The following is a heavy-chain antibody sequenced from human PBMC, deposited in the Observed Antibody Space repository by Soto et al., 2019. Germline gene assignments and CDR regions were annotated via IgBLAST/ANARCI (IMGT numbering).Heavy chain of an antibody. CDR1: GYTLTSYA. CDR3: ARTYYYDSSGYYFDY. J-gene: IGHJ4*02. Sequence: GASVKVSRKASGYTLTSYAMHWVRQAPGQRLEWMGWINAGNGNTKYSQKFQGRVTITRDTSASTAYMELSSLRSEDTAVYYCARTYYYDSSGYYFDYWGQGTLVTVSS. V-gene: IGHV1-3*01. D-gene: IGHD3-22*01. CDR2: INAGNGNT.